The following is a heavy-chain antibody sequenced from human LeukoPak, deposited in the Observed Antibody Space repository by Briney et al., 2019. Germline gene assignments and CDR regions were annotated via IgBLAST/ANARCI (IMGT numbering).Heavy chain of an antibody. CDR2: IYYSGST. D-gene: IGHD3-10*01. J-gene: IGHJ3*02. V-gene: IGHV4-59*01. CDR1: GGSISSYY. CDR3: ARDNGFGELFAEPHAFDI. Sequence: SETLSLTCTLSGGSISSYYWSWIRQPPGNGLEWIGYIYYSGSTNYNPSLKSRVTISVDTSKNQFSLKLSSVTAADTAVYYCARDNGFGELFAEPHAFDIWGQGTMVTVSS.